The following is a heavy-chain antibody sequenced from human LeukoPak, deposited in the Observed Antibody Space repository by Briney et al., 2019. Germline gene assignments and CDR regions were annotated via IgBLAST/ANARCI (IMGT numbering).Heavy chain of an antibody. Sequence: PGGSLRLSCAASGFTFSSYSMNWVRQAPGKGLEWVSYISSSSSTIYYADSVKGRFTISRDNAKNSLYLQMNSLRAEDTAVYYCARDELYYYDSSGYFSFDYRGQGTLVTVSS. CDR1: GFTFSSYS. CDR3: ARDELYYYDSSGYFSFDY. V-gene: IGHV3-48*01. CDR2: ISSSSSTI. J-gene: IGHJ4*02. D-gene: IGHD3-22*01.